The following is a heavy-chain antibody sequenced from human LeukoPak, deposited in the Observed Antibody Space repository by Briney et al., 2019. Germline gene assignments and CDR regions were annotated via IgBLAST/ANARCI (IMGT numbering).Heavy chain of an antibody. CDR1: GYTFTRYG. V-gene: IGHV1-18*04. CDR3: AKDLGLRWIGGTCPFDA. J-gene: IGHJ4*02. Sequence: GASVKVSCKTSGYTFTRYGISWVRQAPGQGLEWMGWISTYDGSTYSAQKLQERVTVLRDTSAPTAYMELRSLLSDDTAVYYCAKDLGLRWIGGTCPFDAWGQGTLVTVSS. D-gene: IGHD2-15*01. CDR2: ISTYDGST.